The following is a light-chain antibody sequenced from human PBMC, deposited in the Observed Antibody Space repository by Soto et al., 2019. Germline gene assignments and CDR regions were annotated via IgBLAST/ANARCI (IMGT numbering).Light chain of an antibody. CDR1: RSDVGSYNL. CDR2: EGS. J-gene: IGLJ2*01. Sequence: QSALTQPASVSGSPGQSITISCTGTRSDVGSYNLVSWYQQHPGKAPKLMIYEGSKRPSGVSNRFSGSKSGNTASLTMSGLQAEDEADYYCCSYAGSGTLFGGGTKLTVL. CDR3: CSYAGSGTL. V-gene: IGLV2-23*01.